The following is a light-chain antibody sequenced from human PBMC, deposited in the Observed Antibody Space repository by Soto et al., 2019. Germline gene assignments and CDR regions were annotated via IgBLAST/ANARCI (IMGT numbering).Light chain of an antibody. J-gene: IGKJ2*01. V-gene: IGKV3-20*01. CDR3: QQYSSSWYT. CDR2: GAS. CDR1: QSVSINS. Sequence: EVVLTQSPDTLPLSPGERATLSCRASQSVSINSLVWYQQKPGQPPRLLIYGASNRAPGIPDRFSASGSGTDFTLTISRLEPEDFAMYYCQQYSSSWYTFGQGTKVEVK.